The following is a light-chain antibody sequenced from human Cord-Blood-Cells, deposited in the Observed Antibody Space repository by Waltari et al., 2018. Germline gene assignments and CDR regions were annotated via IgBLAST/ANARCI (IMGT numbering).Light chain of an antibody. CDR3: SSYTSSSTL. V-gene: IGLV2-14*01. J-gene: IGLJ2*01. CDR1: RSDVGAYNF. CDR2: DVT. Sequence: QSALSQPASVSGSPGQSITISCTGTRSDVGAYNFVSWYQQHPGKAPKLMIYDVTNRPSGVSNRCSVSKSGNTASLTISGLQAEHEADYYCSSYTSSSTLFGGETKLTVL.